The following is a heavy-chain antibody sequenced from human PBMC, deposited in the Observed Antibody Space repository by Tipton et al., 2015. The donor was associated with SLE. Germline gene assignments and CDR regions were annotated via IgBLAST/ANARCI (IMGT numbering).Heavy chain of an antibody. CDR1: GYTFTGYY. D-gene: IGHD6-13*01. V-gene: IGHV1-2*02. CDR2: INPNSGGT. J-gene: IGHJ4*02. CDR3: ARGGRGAAAGTGY. Sequence: QLVQSGAEVKKPGASEKVSCKASGYTFTGYYMHWVRQAPGQGLEWMGWINPNSGGTNYAQKFQGRVTMTRDTSISTAYMELSRLRSGDTGVYYWARGGRGAAAGTGYWGQGTLVTVSS.